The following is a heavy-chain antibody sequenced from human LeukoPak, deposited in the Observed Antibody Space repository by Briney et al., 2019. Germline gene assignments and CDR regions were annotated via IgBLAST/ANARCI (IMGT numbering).Heavy chain of an antibody. D-gene: IGHD1-26*01. CDR2: TIPIFGTA. CDR3: ARDRDPVGWELRVGFDY. Sequence: SVKVSCKASGGTFSSHAISWVRQAPGQGLEWMGGTIPIFGTANYAQKFQGRVTITADESTSTAYMELSSLRSEDTAVYYCARDRDPVGWELRVGFDYWGQGTLVTVSS. CDR1: GGTFSSHA. V-gene: IGHV1-69*13. J-gene: IGHJ4*02.